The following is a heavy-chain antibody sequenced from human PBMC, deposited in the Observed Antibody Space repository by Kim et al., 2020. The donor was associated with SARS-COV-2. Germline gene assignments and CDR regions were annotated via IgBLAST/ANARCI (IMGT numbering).Heavy chain of an antibody. V-gene: IGHV3-30-3*01. J-gene: IGHJ6*03. Sequence: GGSLRLSCAASGFTFSSYAMHWVRQAPGKGLEWVAVISYDGSNKYYADSVKGRFTISRDNSKNTLYLQMNSLRAEDTAVYYCARDQRDYDFWSGRTEYYYMYVWGEGTTVTVSS. CDR3: ARDQRDYDFWSGRTEYYYMYV. CDR2: ISYDGSNK. D-gene: IGHD3-3*01. CDR1: GFTFSSYA.